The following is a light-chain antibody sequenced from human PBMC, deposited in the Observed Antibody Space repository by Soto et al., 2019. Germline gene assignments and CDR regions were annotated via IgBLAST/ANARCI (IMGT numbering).Light chain of an antibody. V-gene: IGKV3-11*01. J-gene: IGKJ5*01. CDR1: QSVVSY. CDR2: AGS. CDR3: QQYYWAPDT. Sequence: EIVLTQSPATLCLSPGGRATLACRSSQSVVSYLAWYQQKPGLTARLLIYAGSNRATGIPARFRGSGSGKDFTLTISRLEPEDFAVYYCQQYYWAPDTFGQGTRLVI.